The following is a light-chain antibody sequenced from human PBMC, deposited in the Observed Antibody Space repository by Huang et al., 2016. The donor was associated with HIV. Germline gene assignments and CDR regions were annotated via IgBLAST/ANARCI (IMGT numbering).Light chain of an antibody. J-gene: IGKJ4*01. V-gene: IGKV3-15*01. CDR1: QRITTN. CDR3: QQYITWPPLT. CDR2: GAS. Sequence: EIVMTQSPVTLSVSLGERATLTCRASQRITTNLAGYQQKPGQAPRLLIYGASTRASGVQARFSGGGSGTEFTLTISRLQSEDFAVYFCQQYITWPPLTFGGGTTVEIK.